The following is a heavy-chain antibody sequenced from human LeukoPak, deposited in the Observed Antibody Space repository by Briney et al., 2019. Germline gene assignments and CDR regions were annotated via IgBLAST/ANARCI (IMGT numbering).Heavy chain of an antibody. J-gene: IGHJ3*02. CDR3: ARESSYVDAFDI. CDR1: GYTFTGYY. Sequence: ASVKVSCKASGYTFTGYYMHWVRQAPGQGLEWLGWINPNSGGTNYAQKFQGWVTITRDTSASTAYMELSSLRSEDTAVYYCARESSYVDAFDIWGQGTMVTVSS. D-gene: IGHD3-16*01. CDR2: INPNSGGT. V-gene: IGHV1-2*04.